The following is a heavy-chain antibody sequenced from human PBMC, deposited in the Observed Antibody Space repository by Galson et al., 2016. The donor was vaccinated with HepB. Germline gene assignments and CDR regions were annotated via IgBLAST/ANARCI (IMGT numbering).Heavy chain of an antibody. V-gene: IGHV1-69*13. Sequence: SVKVSCKASGGTFSSYAISWVRQAPGQGLEWMGGIIPIFGTANYAQKFQGRVTITADESTSTAYMELSSLRSEDTAMYYCARDRRDCGGDCYMYYYYGMDVWGQGTTVTVSS. CDR2: IIPIFGTA. D-gene: IGHD2-21*02. CDR3: ARDRRDCGGDCYMYYYYGMDV. J-gene: IGHJ6*02. CDR1: GGTFSSYA.